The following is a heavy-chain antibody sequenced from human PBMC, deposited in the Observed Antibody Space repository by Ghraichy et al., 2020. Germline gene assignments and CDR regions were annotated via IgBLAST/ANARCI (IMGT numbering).Heavy chain of an antibody. CDR1: GGTFSSYA. Sequence: SVKVSCKASGGTFSSYAISWVRQAPGQGLEWMGGIIPIFGTANYAQKFQGRVTITADESTSTAYMELSSLRSEDTAVYYCARSFLREGIQLSTFDYWGQGTLVTVSS. CDR3: ARSFLREGIQLSTFDY. V-gene: IGHV1-69*13. CDR2: IIPIFGTA. J-gene: IGHJ4*02. D-gene: IGHD5-18*01.